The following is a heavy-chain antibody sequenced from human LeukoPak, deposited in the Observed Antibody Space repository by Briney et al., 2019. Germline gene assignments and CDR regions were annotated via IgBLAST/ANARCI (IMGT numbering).Heavy chain of an antibody. Sequence: SETLSLTCTVSGGSISSYYWSWIRQPPGKGLEWIGYIYYSGSTNYNPSLKSRVTISVDTSKNQFSLKLSSVTAADTAVYYCARMSEIAYSSGWYGAFDTWGQGTMVTVSS. D-gene: IGHD6-19*01. CDR1: GGSISSYY. V-gene: IGHV4-59*08. J-gene: IGHJ3*02. CDR3: ARMSEIAYSSGWYGAFDT. CDR2: IYYSGST.